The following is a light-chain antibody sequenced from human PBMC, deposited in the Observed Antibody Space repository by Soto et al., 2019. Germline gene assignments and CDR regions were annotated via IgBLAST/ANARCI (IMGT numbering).Light chain of an antibody. J-gene: IGKJ4*01. CDR2: GAS. V-gene: IGKV3-20*01. CDR3: QQYGTSPLT. Sequence: EIVLTQSPGTLSLSPGERVTLSCRASHSVSSSYLAWYQQKPGQAPRLLIYGASSRATGIPDRFSGSGSGTDFTITISRLEPEDFAVYYCQQYGTSPLTFGGRTKLEIK. CDR1: HSVSSSY.